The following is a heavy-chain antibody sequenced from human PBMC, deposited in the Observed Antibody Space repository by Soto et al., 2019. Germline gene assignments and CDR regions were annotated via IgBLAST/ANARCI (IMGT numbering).Heavy chain of an antibody. Sequence: SETLSLTCTVSGGSISSYYWNWIRQPPGEGLESNGYAFHSGFTSYNPSLTSRVAISLDSSKNQFSLRLSSVTAADTAVYYCARMSPSYCEGTCYSEGVWIDHWGQGIQVTVSS. CDR1: GGSISSYY. V-gene: IGHV4-59*01. J-gene: IGHJ4*02. CDR3: ARMSPSYCEGTCYSEGVWIDH. D-gene: IGHD2-15*01. CDR2: AFHSGFT.